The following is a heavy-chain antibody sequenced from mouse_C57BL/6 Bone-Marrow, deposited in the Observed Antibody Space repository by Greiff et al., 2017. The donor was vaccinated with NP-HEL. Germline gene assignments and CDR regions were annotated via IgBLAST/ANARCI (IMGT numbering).Heavy chain of an antibody. D-gene: IGHD2-3*01. V-gene: IGHV1-20*01. CDR2: INPYNGDT. J-gene: IGHJ4*01. CDR1: GYSFTGYF. Sequence: VQLKQSGPELVKPGDSVKISCKASGYSFTGYFMNWVMQSHGKSLEWIGRINPYNGDTFYNQKFKGKATLTVDKSSSTAHMELRSLTSEDSAVYYCARSGWSGAMDYWGQGTLVTVSS. CDR3: ARSGWSGAMDY.